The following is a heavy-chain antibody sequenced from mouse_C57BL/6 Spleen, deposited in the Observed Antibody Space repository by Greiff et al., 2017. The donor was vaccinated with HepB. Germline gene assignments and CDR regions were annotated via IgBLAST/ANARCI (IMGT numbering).Heavy chain of an antibody. D-gene: IGHD2-2*01. V-gene: IGHV1-9*01. CDR1: GYTFTGYW. CDR3: ARGLATMVTSRNAMDY. J-gene: IGHJ4*01. Sequence: VKLQQSGAELMKPGASVKLSCKATGYTFTGYWIEWVKQRPGHGLEWIGEILPGSGSTNYNEKFKGKATFTADTSSNTAYMQLSSLTTEDSAIYYCARGLATMVTSRNAMDYWGQGTSVTVSS. CDR2: ILPGSGST.